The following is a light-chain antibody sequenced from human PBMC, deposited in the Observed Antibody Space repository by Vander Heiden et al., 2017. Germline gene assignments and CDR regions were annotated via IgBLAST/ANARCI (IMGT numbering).Light chain of an antibody. J-gene: IGLJ1*01. V-gene: IGLV2-23*01. Sequence: QSALTQPAPVSASPGQSITISCTRTSSAMRSYNLGSCYQQLPATAPQLMIYEGSKRPSGVSNRFSGSKSGNTASRTSTGLQAEDAADYYCCSYASSSTYVFGTGTEVTVL. CDR3: CSYASSSTYV. CDR1: SSAMRSYNL. CDR2: EGS.